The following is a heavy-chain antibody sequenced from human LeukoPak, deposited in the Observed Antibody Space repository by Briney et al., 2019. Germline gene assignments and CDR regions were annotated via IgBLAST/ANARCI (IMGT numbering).Heavy chain of an antibody. D-gene: IGHD5-18*01. CDR3: TTEEIYSYGLGAFHF. CDR2: IIPIFGTA. V-gene: IGHV1-69*13. J-gene: IGHJ3*01. Sequence: GASVKASCKASGGTFSSYAISWVRQAPGQGLEWMGGIIPIFGTANYAQKFQGRVTITADESTSTAYMELSSLRSEDTAIYYCTTEEIYSYGLGAFHFWGQGTLVTVSS. CDR1: GGTFSSYA.